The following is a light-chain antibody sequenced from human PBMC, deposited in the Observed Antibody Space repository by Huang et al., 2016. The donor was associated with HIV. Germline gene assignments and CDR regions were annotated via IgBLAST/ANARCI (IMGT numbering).Light chain of an antibody. CDR1: QNIYTH. Sequence: DIQMTQSPSSLSASVGDTVTITCRASQNIYTHLNWYQQKSGKAPKVLSYTTSILQNGGPSRFSGSGSGTLFTLTISSLQVEDFATYFCQQSHSGRTFGQGTKVEIK. CDR2: TTS. CDR3: QQSHSGRT. J-gene: IGKJ1*01. V-gene: IGKV1-39*01.